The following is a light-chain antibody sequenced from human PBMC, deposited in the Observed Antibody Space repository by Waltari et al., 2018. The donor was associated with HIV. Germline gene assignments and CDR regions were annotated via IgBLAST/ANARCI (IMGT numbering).Light chain of an antibody. Sequence: QSVLTQPPSASGTPGPRVTISCSGSSSKIGRNYVYWHQQLPGTVPKLLIYGNNQRPSGVPDRFSGSKSGTSASLAINGLRSEDEADYYCAAWNDSLSGYVFGTGTKVTV. V-gene: IGLV1-47*01. CDR2: GNN. J-gene: IGLJ1*01. CDR1: SSKIGRNY. CDR3: AAWNDSLSGYV.